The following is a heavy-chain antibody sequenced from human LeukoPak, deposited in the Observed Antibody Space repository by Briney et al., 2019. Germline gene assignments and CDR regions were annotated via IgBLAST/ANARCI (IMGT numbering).Heavy chain of an antibody. V-gene: IGHV4-59*07. J-gene: IGHJ4*02. CDR1: GDSITSHY. D-gene: IGHD3-22*01. CDR3: ARSVDYFDNTGPHMMFDY. CDR2: IYHTGIS. Sequence: SDTLSLTCNVSGDSITSHYWNWLRQPPGKGLEWLGYIYHTGISKFHPSLKSRVSMSVDTAKNQFFLKVNSVTAADTAVYHCARSVDYFDNTGPHMMFDYWGQGSLVTVSS.